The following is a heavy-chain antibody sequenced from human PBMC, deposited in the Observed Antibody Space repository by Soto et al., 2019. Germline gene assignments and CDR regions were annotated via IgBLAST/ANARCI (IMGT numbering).Heavy chain of an antibody. J-gene: IGHJ5*02. CDR3: ARAYGGNPALFDP. CDR1: GITVSSDY. Sequence: EVQLVESGGGLIQPGGCLRVSCAASGITVSSDYMSWVRQAPGKGLEWVSVIYTGGSTYYADSVKGRFTFSRDNSKNTLYLQMSSLRAEDTAVYYCARAYGGNPALFDPWGQGTLVTVSS. V-gene: IGHV3-53*01. CDR2: IYTGGST. D-gene: IGHD4-17*01.